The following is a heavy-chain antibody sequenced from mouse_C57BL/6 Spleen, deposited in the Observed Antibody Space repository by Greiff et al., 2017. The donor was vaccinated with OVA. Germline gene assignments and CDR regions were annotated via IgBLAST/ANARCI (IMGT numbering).Heavy chain of an antibody. Sequence: VQLQQSGPELVKPGASVKIPCKASGYTFTDYNMDWVKQSHGKSLEWIGDINPNNGGTIYNQKFKGKATLTVDKSSSTAYMELRSLTSEDTAVYYCARERRYDYDDGWYFDVWGTGTTVTVSP. V-gene: IGHV1-18*01. D-gene: IGHD2-4*01. CDR2: INPNNGGT. CDR3: ARERRYDYDDGWYFDV. CDR1: GYTFTDYN. J-gene: IGHJ1*03.